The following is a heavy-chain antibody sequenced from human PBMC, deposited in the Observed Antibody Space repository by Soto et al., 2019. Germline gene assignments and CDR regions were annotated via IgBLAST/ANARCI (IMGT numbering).Heavy chain of an antibody. Sequence: QVQLVQSGAEVKKPGASVKVSCKVSGYTLTELSMHWVRQAPGKGLEWMGGFDPEDGETIYAQKFQGRVTMTEDTSTDKAYMELGRLRSYETAGYYWAKVPFNYQGSNGYQRNLDYWGQGTLVTVSS. D-gene: IGHD3-22*01. CDR3: AKVPFNYQGSNGYQRNLDY. J-gene: IGHJ4*02. CDR2: FDPEDGET. V-gene: IGHV1-24*01. CDR1: GYTLTELS.